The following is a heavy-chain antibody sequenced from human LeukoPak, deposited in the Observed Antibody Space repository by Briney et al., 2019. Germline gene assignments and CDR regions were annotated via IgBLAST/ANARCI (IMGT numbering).Heavy chain of an antibody. J-gene: IGHJ4*02. CDR3: ARELLWAFDY. Sequence: GSLRLSCEASGFTLSNYWMSWVRQAPGKGLEWVANIKQDGVDKYYVDSVKGRFTISRDNAKHSLFLQMNSLRAEATAVYYCARELLWAFDYWGQGTLVTVFS. CDR1: GFTLSNYW. V-gene: IGHV3-7*01. D-gene: IGHD2-21*01. CDR2: IKQDGVDK.